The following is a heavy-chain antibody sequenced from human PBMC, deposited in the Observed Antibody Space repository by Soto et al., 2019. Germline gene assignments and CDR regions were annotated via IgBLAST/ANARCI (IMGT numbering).Heavy chain of an antibody. J-gene: IGHJ4*02. D-gene: IGHD3-10*01. Sequence: RASVKVSCKASGGTFSSYAISWVRQAPGQGLEWMGGIIPIFGTANYAQKFQGRVTITADKSTSTAYMELSSLRSEDTAVYYCARSDHNYYGSGSYYYWGQGTLVTVSS. CDR2: IIPIFGTA. CDR3: ARSDHNYYGSGSYYY. V-gene: IGHV1-69*06. CDR1: GGTFSSYA.